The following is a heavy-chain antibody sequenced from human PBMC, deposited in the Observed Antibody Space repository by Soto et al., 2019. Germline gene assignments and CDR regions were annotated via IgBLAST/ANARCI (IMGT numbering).Heavy chain of an antibody. D-gene: IGHD3-10*01. Sequence: PGGSLRLSCAASGFTFNTYNVNWVRQAPGKGLEWVSYISSSSSTIYYADSVKGRFTVSRDNAKNSLYLQMNSLRDEDTAVYYCARSVWFGELLPSPYYYYGMDVWGQGTTVTVSS. CDR2: ISSSSSTI. J-gene: IGHJ6*02. V-gene: IGHV3-48*02. CDR3: ARSVWFGELLPSPYYYYGMDV. CDR1: GFTFNTYN.